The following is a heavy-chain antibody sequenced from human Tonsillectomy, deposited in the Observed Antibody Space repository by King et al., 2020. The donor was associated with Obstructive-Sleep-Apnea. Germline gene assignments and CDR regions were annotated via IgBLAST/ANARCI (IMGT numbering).Heavy chain of an antibody. J-gene: IGHJ5*02. D-gene: IGHD4-11*01. CDR3: ARDTVTLGWFDP. V-gene: IGHV1-18*04. CDR2: ISADNGNT. Sequence: QLVQSGAEGKKPGASVKVSCKASGYTFTSYGISWVRQAPGQGLDWIGWISADNGNTNYSQKPQGRVTMTTDTSTSTAYMELRSLRSDDTAVYYCARDTVTLGWFDPWGQGTLVTVSS. CDR1: GYTFTSYG.